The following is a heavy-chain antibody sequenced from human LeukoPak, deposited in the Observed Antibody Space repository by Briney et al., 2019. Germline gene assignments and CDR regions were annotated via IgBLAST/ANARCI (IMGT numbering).Heavy chain of an antibody. CDR1: GFIFNSYA. Sequence: GGSLRLSCAASGFIFNSYAMSWVRQAPGKGLEWVSAISGGGGSTYYADSVKGRFTISRDNSKNTLYLQMNSLRAEDTAVYYCAKGGIVVVVAAPWGQGTLVTVSS. D-gene: IGHD2-15*01. V-gene: IGHV3-23*01. CDR2: ISGGGGST. J-gene: IGHJ4*02. CDR3: AKGGIVVVVAAP.